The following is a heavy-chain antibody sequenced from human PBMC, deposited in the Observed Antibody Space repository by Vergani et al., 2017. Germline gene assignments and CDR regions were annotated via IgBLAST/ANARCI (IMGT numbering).Heavy chain of an antibody. CDR1: GFTFSSYG. V-gene: IGHV3-33*06. J-gene: IGHJ6*02. Sequence: QVQLVESGGGVVQPGRSLRLSCATSGFTFSSYGMHWVRQAPGKGLEWVAVIWYDGSNKYYADSVKGRFTISRDNYKNTLYLQMNSLRAEDTAVYYCAKSPKNYDFWSGYLGPYGMDAWGQGTTVTVSS. CDR3: AKSPKNYDFWSGYLGPYGMDA. D-gene: IGHD3-3*01. CDR2: IWYDGSNK.